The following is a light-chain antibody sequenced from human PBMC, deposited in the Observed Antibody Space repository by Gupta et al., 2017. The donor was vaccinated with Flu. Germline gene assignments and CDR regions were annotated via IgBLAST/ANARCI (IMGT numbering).Light chain of an antibody. J-gene: IGLJ2*01. Sequence: QSVLTQPPSASGTPGQRVTISCSGSSSNIGSNYVYWYQQLPGTAPKLLNYRNNQRPSGVPDRFSGSKSGTSASLAISGLRSEDEADYYCAAWDDSLSVVVFGGGTKLTV. V-gene: IGLV1-47*01. CDR3: AAWDDSLSVVV. CDR2: RNN. CDR1: SSNIGSNY.